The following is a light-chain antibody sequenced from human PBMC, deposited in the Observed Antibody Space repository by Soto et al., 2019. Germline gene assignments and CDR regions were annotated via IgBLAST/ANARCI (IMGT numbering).Light chain of an antibody. CDR2: EDS. CDR1: SSDVGKYNL. V-gene: IGLV2-23*01. Sequence: QYALTQPASVYGSPGQSITISCTGTSSDVGKYNLVSWYQQHPGKAPKLMIYEDSKRPSGVSNRFSGSKSGNTASLTISGLQAEDDADYYCASHAGRGTVVFGGGTKLTV. J-gene: IGLJ3*02. CDR3: ASHAGRGTVV.